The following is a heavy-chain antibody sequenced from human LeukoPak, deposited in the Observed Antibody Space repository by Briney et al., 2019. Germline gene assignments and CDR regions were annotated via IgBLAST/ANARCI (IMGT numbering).Heavy chain of an antibody. V-gene: IGHV1-69*13. J-gene: IGHJ6*02. Sequence: GASVKVSCKASGGTFISYAISWVRQAPGQGLEWMGGIIPIFGTANYAQKFQGRVTITADESTSTAYMELSSLRSEDTAVYYCASNPRRVYDILTGYYGMDVWGQGITVTVSS. CDR1: GGTFISYA. D-gene: IGHD3-9*01. CDR2: IIPIFGTA. CDR3: ASNPRRVYDILTGYYGMDV.